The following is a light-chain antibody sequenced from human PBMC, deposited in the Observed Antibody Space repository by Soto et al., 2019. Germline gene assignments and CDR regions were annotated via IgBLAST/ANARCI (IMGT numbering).Light chain of an antibody. CDR1: QGIRNY. CDR2: AAS. Sequence: IQMTQSPSSLSASVGYRLTISSLASQGIRNYLGWYQQKPGKAPKRLIYAASSLQSGVPSRFSGSGSGTEFTLTISSLQPEDFATYYCLQHNSYPLTFGGGTKVDIK. CDR3: LQHNSYPLT. V-gene: IGKV1-17*01. J-gene: IGKJ4*01.